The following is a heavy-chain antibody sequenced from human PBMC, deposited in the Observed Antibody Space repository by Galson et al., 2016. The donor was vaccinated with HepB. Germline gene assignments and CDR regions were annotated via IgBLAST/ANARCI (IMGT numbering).Heavy chain of an antibody. Sequence: SLRLSCAASGFTFSSYAVSWVRQAPGKGLEWVISGRGGSTYYADSVKGRFTISRDNSKNTVYLQMNSLRDGDTAVYYCAKVGDYSHDYYSMDVWGQGTTVTVSS. CDR1: GFTFSSYA. D-gene: IGHD4-17*01. J-gene: IGHJ6*02. CDR2: ISGRGGST. V-gene: IGHV3-23*01. CDR3: AKVGDYSHDYYSMDV.